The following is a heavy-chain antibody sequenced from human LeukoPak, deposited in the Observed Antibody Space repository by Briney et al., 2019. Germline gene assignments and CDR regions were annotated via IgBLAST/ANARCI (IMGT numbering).Heavy chain of an antibody. V-gene: IGHV5-51*01. CDR3: ARSPRGALAFDY. D-gene: IGHD3-3*02. J-gene: IGHJ4*02. CDR1: GYSFTSFW. CDR2: IFPADSDT. Sequence: GESLKISCKASGYSFTSFWIGWVRQMPGKGLEWMGIIFPADSDTRYSPSFQGQVTISADKSISTAYLQWSSLKAADTAMYYCARSPRGALAFDYWGQGTLVTVSS.